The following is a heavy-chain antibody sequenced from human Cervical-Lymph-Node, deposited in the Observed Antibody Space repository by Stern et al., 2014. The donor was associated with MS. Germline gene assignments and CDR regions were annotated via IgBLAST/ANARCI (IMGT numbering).Heavy chain of an antibody. CDR2: IIPIFGTP. Sequence: QMQLVQSGAEVKKPGSSVKVSCRASGGTFGSFAVNWVRQAPGQGLEWMGGIIPIFGTPNYAQRFQGRVTITADESTTTAYMELNSLTSDDTAVYFCTREAIGHSGTFDFWGQGTLVTVSS. V-gene: IGHV1-69*01. J-gene: IGHJ4*02. D-gene: IGHD5-12*01. CDR3: TREAIGHSGTFDF. CDR1: GGTFGSFA.